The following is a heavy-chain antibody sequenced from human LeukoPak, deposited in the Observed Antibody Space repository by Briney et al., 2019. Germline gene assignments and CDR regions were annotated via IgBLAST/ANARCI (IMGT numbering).Heavy chain of an antibody. J-gene: IGHJ6*02. V-gene: IGHV3-74*01. CDR2: INNDGSNT. CDR1: GFTFGSYW. Sequence: GGSLRLSCAASGFTFGSYWMQWVRQTPEKGLVWVAHINNDGSNTIYADSVKGRFTISRDNAKNSLYLQMDSLRAEDTAVYYCARDPGRQYSSVADVWGQGTTVTVSS. CDR3: ARDPGRQYSSVADV. D-gene: IGHD6-19*01.